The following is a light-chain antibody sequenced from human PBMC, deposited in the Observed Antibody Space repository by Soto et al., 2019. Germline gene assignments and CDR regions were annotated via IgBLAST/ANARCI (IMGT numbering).Light chain of an antibody. CDR3: QQYGSSLN. Sequence: EIVLTQSPGTLSLSPGERATLSCRASQSVSSNYLAWYQQKPGQAPRVPIYGASSRSTGIRARFSGSGSGAYFTVTASLLEHEEFAVYHWQQYGSSLNFGGGTKVEIK. CDR2: GAS. V-gene: IGKV3-20*01. J-gene: IGKJ4*01. CDR1: QSVSSNY.